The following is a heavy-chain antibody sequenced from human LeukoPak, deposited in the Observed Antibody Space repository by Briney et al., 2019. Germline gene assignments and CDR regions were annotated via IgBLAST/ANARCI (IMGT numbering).Heavy chain of an antibody. V-gene: IGHV1-46*01. Sequence: GASVKVSCKASGYTFTSYYMHWVRQAPGQGLEWMGIINPSGGSTSYAQKFQGRVTMTRDTSTSTVYMELSSLRSDDTAVYYCARRNYDHIWGNYGSLYYFDYWGQGTLVTVSS. CDR1: GYTFTSYY. CDR2: INPSGGST. J-gene: IGHJ4*02. CDR3: ARRNYDHIWGNYGSLYYFDY. D-gene: IGHD3-16*01.